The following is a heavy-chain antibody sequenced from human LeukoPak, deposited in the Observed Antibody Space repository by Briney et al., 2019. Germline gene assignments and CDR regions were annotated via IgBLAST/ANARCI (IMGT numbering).Heavy chain of an antibody. V-gene: IGHV4-34*01. CDR2: INHSGST. CDR3: ARGQIDYSSLNLKDHYYYYYGMDV. Sequence: SETLSLTCAVYGGSFSGYYWSWIRQPPGKGLEWIGEINHSGSTNYNPSLKSRVTISVDTSKNQFPLKLSSVTAADTAVYYCARGQIDYSSLNLKDHYYYYYGMDVWGKGTTVTVSS. CDR1: GGSFSGYY. D-gene: IGHD3-16*01. J-gene: IGHJ6*04.